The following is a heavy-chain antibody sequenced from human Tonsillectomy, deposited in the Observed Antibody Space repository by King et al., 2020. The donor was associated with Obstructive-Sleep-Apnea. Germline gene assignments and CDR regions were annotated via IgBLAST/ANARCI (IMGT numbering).Heavy chain of an antibody. D-gene: IGHD5/OR15-5a*01. V-gene: IGHV3-30*02. CDR1: GFTFSSYG. CDR2: IRYDGSNK. J-gene: IGHJ4*01. CDR3: AKNPLGLRTVDYFDY. Sequence: VQLVESGGGVVQPGRSLRLSCAASGFTFSSYGMHWVRQAPGKGLEWVAFIRYDGSNKYYADSVKGRFTISRDNSKNTLYLQMNSLRAEDTAVYYCAKNPLGLRTVDYFDYWGHGTLVTVSS.